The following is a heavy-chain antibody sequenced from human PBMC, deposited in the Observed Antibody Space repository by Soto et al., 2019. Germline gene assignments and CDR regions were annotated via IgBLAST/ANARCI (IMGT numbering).Heavy chain of an antibody. D-gene: IGHD5-12*01. CDR3: ALRGIVAAVGYAFAY. CDR2: AYWDDDK. Sequence: QITLRESGPTLVKPTQTLTLTCTYSGFALNTVGMAVGWIRQPPGKAPEWLALAYWDDDKHYSPSVKTRGTITTNPTKTQVLLTLTVLDTVDTATYYCALRGIVAAVGYAFAYWGQGILVTVSS. CDR1: GFALNTVGMA. J-gene: IGHJ4*02. V-gene: IGHV2-5*02.